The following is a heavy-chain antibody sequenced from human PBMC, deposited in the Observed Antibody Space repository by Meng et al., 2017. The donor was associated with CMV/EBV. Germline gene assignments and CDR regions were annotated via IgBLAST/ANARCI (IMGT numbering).Heavy chain of an antibody. CDR3: ARGVVTMIVVYDP. J-gene: IGHJ5*02. V-gene: IGHV4-39*07. Sequence: QPQLQESGPGLVTPSDTLSRTCTVSGGSISSSSYYWGWIRQPPGKGLEWIGSIYYSGSTYYNPSLKSRVTISVDTSKNQFSLKLSSVTAADTAVYYCARGVVTMIVVYDPWGQGTLVTVSS. CDR1: GGSISSSSYY. D-gene: IGHD3-22*01. CDR2: IYYSGST.